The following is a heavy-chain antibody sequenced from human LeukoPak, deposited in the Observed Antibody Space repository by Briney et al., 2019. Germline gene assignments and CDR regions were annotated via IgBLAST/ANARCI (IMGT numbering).Heavy chain of an antibody. CDR2: ISTSSSYI. V-gene: IGHV3-21*01. J-gene: IGHJ3*02. Sequence: PGGSLRLSCAASGFIFSSYYMIWVRQAPGKGLEWVSSISTSSSYIYYADSVKGRFTISRDNAKNSLYLQMNSLRAEDTAVYYCARGLRDILTGWNAFDIWGQGTMVTVSS. D-gene: IGHD3-9*01. CDR3: ARGLRDILTGWNAFDI. CDR1: GFIFSSYY.